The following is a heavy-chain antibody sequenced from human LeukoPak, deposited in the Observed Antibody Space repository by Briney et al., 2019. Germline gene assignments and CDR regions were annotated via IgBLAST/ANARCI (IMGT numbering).Heavy chain of an antibody. CDR1: GFTFSSSA. V-gene: IGHV3-23*01. CDR3: AKDESRVRGIIRDAFDL. Sequence: GGSLRLSCAASGFTFSSSAMSWVRQAPGKGLEWVSNISGSGSGGSTYYADSVKGRFTTSRDNAKNSLHLQMNSLRAEDSALYYCAKDESRVRGIIRDAFDLWGQGTMVSVSS. J-gene: IGHJ3*01. D-gene: IGHD3-10*01. CDR2: ISGSGSGGST.